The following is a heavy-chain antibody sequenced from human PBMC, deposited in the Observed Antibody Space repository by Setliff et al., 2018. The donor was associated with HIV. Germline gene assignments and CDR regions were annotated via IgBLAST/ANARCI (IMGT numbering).Heavy chain of an antibody. V-gene: IGHV2-5*08. Sequence: SGPMLVNPTQTLTLTCTFSGFSLSTSGMCVSWIRQPPGKALEWLARIDWDDDKRYSPSLKSRLTIRKDASKNQVVLTMTKMDPVDTGTYYCAHTTSFDFWTPGPMDVWGKGTTVTVSS. CDR1: GFSLSTSGMC. D-gene: IGHD3-3*01. CDR2: IDWDDDK. J-gene: IGHJ6*03. CDR3: AHTTSFDFWTPGPMDV.